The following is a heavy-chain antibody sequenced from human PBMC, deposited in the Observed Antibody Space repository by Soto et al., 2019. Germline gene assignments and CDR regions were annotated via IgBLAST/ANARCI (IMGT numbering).Heavy chain of an antibody. V-gene: IGHV3-23*01. CDR3: AKVPAFVVVHASPSTWFDT. D-gene: IGHD2-8*02. CDR1: IVSVYSYA. Sequence: SMGISGAACIVSVYSYAMSLFRQDPGKGLEWVSAISGSGGSTYYADSVKGRFTISRDNSKNTLYLQMNSLRAEDTAVYYCAKVPAFVVVHASPSTWFDTRGQGTLVTVSS. J-gene: IGHJ5*02. CDR2: ISGSGGST.